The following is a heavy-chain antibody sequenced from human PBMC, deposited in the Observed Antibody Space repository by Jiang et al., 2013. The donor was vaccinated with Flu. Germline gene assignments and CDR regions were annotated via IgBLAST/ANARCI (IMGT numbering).Heavy chain of an antibody. J-gene: IGHJ6*02. D-gene: IGHD3-22*01. CDR3: VRDNSAYYYDLGDYSYGMDV. CDR1: GYTFTSYG. Sequence: SGAEVKKPGAAVKVSCKASGYTFTSYGINWVRQAPGQGLEWLGRISANKGNTNYAQKVQGRVTMTTETSTTTAYMELRSLRSDDTAVYYCVRDNSAYYYDLGDYSYGMDVWGQGTTVTVSS. V-gene: IGHV1-18*04. CDR2: ISANKGNT.